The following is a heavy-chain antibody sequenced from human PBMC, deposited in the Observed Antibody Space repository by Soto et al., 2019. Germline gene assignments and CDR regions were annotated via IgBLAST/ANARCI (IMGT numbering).Heavy chain of an antibody. V-gene: IGHV3-15*07. Sequence: PGGSLRLSCAASGFTLSNAWVNWVRQAPGKGLEWVGRIKSKTDGGTTDYAAPVKGRFTISRDDSKNTLYLQMNSLKTEDTAVYYCTTDSMTTVTNYYYYSYGMDVWAQGTTVTAS. D-gene: IGHD4-17*01. CDR3: TTDSMTTVTNYYYYSYGMDV. J-gene: IGHJ6*02. CDR1: GFTLSNAW. CDR2: IKSKTDGGTT.